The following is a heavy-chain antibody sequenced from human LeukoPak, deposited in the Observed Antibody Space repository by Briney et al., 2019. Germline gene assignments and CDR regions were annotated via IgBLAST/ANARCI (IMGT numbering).Heavy chain of an antibody. CDR2: INPKSGGT. D-gene: IGHD3-22*01. CDR3: AISTSPYVIEVWTNGPLDY. J-gene: IGHJ4*02. Sequence: XVSCXXSGYTXTXYYMHWVRQAPGQGLEWMGRINPKSGGTNYAQEFQGRVTMTRDTSINTAYMELSRVRSDDTAVYYCAISTSPYVIEVWTNGPLDYWGQGTLVTVSS. V-gene: IGHV1-2*06. CDR1: GYTXTXYY.